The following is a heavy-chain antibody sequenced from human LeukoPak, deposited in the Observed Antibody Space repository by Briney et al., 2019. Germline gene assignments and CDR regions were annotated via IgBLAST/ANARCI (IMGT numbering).Heavy chain of an antibody. Sequence: ASVKVSCKASGYTFTGYYMHWVRQAPGQGLEWMGWINPNSGATNYAQKFQGRITMTRDTSISTAYMELSRLRSDDTAVYYCARAVDYYDSSGYPHVYMDVWGKGTTVTISS. V-gene: IGHV1-2*02. CDR1: GYTFTGYY. J-gene: IGHJ6*03. CDR2: INPNSGAT. D-gene: IGHD3-22*01. CDR3: ARAVDYYDSSGYPHVYMDV.